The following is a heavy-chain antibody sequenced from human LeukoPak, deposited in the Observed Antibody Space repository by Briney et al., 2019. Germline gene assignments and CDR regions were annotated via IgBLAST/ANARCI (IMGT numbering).Heavy chain of an antibody. D-gene: IGHD2/OR15-2a*01. CDR1: GSSFTSYW. J-gene: IGHJ4*02. CDR3: ATGQNIGQADY. V-gene: IGHV5-10-1*01. Sequence: GESLKTSCQGSGSSFTSYWISWVRQMPGKGLEWMGRIDPSDSYTNYSPSFQGHVTISADKSISTAYLQWSSLKASDTAMYYCATGQNIGQADYWGQGTLVTVSS. CDR2: IDPSDSYT.